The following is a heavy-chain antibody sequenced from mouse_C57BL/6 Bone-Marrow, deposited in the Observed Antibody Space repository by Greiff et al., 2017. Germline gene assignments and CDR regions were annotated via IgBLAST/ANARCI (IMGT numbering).Heavy chain of an antibody. CDR1: GFSFNTYA. Sequence: EVMLVESGGGLVQPKGSLKLSCAASGFSFNTYAMHLVRQAPGKGLEWVARIRSTSNNYATYYADSVKDSFTISRDDSESMLYLQMNNCKTVNTAMYYGVPNWDGGDYAKDYWGQGTSVTVSS. V-gene: IGHV10-1*01. J-gene: IGHJ4*01. D-gene: IGHD4-1*02. CDR2: IRSTSNNYAT. CDR3: VPNWDGGDYAKDY.